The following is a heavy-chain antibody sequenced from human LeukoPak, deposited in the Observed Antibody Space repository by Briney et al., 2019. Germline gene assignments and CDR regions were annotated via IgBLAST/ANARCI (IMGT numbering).Heavy chain of an antibody. CDR2: ISGSGGST. CDR1: GFTFSGYG. J-gene: IGHJ4*02. V-gene: IGHV3-23*01. D-gene: IGHD6-19*01. CDR3: ARETPDSSGWD. Sequence: GGSLRLSCAASGFTFSGYGMSWVRQAPGKGLEWVSAISGSGGSTYYADSVKGRFTISRDNSKNTLYLQMNSLRAEDTAVYYCARETPDSSGWDWGQGTLVTVSS.